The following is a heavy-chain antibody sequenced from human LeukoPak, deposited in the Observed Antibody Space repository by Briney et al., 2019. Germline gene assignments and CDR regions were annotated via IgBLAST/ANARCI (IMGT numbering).Heavy chain of an antibody. CDR2: INHSGST. V-gene: IGHV4-34*01. Sequence: PSETLSLTCAVYGGSFSGYYWSWIRQPPGKGLEWIGEINHSGSTNYNPSLKSRVTISVDTSKNQFSLKLSSVTAADTAVYYCAGGPVTIRKPRFDPWGQGTLVTVSS. CDR1: GGSFSGYY. J-gene: IGHJ5*02. CDR3: AGGPVTIRKPRFDP. D-gene: IGHD4-17*01.